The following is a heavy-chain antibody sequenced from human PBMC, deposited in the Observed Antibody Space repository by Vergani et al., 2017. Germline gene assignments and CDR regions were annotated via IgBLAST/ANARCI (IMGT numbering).Heavy chain of an antibody. CDR2: INWNGGST. CDR3: ARDRAAGGRDRWFDP. D-gene: IGHD1-14*01. CDR1: GFTFDDYG. V-gene: IGHV3-20*01. J-gene: IGHJ5*02. Sequence: EVQLVESGGGVVRPGGSLRLSCAASGFTFDDYGMSWVRQAPGKGLEWVSGINWNGGSTGYADSVKGRFTISREKAKTSLYLQMNSLRAEDTALYHCARDRAAGGRDRWFDPWGQGTLVTVSS.